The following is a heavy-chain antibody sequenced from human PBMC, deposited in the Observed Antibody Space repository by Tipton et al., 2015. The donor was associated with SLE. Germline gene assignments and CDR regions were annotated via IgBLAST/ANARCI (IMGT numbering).Heavy chain of an antibody. J-gene: IGHJ2*01. V-gene: IGHV4-28*01. CDR3: ARNGGSYYMCSKL. D-gene: IGHD1-26*01. Sequence: TLSLTCAVSGYSISNSNWWAWIRQPPGKGLEWMGYIYYSGSTFYNPPLKSRVTMSVDTSKNQFSLKLSSVTAAATAVYYCARNGGSYYMCSKLWGRGSLVAVYS. CDR1: GYSISNSNW. CDR2: IYYSGST.